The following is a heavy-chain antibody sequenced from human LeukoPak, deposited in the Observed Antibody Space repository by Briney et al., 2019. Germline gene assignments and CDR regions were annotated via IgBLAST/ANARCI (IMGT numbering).Heavy chain of an antibody. CDR1: GYSFTSYW. CDR3: ARHKDGSGSQRDY. V-gene: IGHV5-51*01. CDR2: IYPGDSDT. J-gene: IGHJ4*02. Sequence: GESLKISCQGSGYSFTSYWIGWVRPMPGKGLEWMGIIYPGDSDTRYSPSFQGQVTISADKSISTAYLQWSSLKASDTAMYYCARHKDGSGSQRDYWGQGTLVTVSS. D-gene: IGHD3-10*01.